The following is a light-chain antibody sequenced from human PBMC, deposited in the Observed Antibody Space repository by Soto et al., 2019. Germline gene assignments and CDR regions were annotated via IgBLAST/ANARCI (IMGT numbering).Light chain of an antibody. CDR3: SSYTSSSSVI. CDR1: SSDVGAYDD. CDR2: DVD. Sequence: QSALTQPASVSGSPGQSIAISCTGTSSDVGAYDDVSWYQQHPGEAPKLMIYDVDHRPSGVSNRFSGSKSGNTASLTISGLRAEDEADYYCSSYTSSSSVIFGGGTKVTV. J-gene: IGLJ2*01. V-gene: IGLV2-14*01.